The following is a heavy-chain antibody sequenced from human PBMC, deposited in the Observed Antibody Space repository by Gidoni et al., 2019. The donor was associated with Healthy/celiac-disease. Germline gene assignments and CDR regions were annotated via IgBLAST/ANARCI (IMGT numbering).Heavy chain of an antibody. CDR3: ARDNGKYGGYVGY. Sequence: QPPGKGLEWIGYIYYSGSTNYNPSLKSRVTISVDTSKNQFSLKLSSVTAADTAVYYCARDNGKYGGYVGYWGQGTLVTVSS. D-gene: IGHD5-12*01. CDR2: IYYSGST. V-gene: IGHV4-59*01. J-gene: IGHJ4*02.